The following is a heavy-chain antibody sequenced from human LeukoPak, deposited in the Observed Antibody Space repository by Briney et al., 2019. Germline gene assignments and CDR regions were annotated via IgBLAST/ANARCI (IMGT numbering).Heavy chain of an antibody. D-gene: IGHD3-10*01. CDR3: ARRVITMVRGVSWFDP. Sequence: SETLSLTCSVSGGSISSGGYYWSWIRQPPGKGLEWIGYIYHSGSTYYNPSLKSRVTISVDRSKNQFSLKLSSVTAADTAVYYCARRVITMVRGVSWFDPWGQGTLVTVSS. J-gene: IGHJ5*02. V-gene: IGHV4-30-2*01. CDR2: IYHSGST. CDR1: GGSISSGGYY.